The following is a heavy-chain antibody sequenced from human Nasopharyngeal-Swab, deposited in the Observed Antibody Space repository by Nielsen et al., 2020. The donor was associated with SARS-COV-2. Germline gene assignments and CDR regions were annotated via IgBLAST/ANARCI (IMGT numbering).Heavy chain of an antibody. Sequence: WVRKAPGQGLEWMGIIDPSGGSTTYAQKFQDRVTLTRDTSTSTVYRERSSRTAEDKEGEEGERKGERREENIFNVWGQGTMVTVSS. V-gene: IGHV1-46*01. J-gene: IGHJ3*01. D-gene: IGHD3-16*01. CDR2: IDPSGGST. CDR3: ERKGERREENIFNV.